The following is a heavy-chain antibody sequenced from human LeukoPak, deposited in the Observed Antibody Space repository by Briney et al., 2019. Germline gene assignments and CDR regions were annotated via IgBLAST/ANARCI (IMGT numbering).Heavy chain of an antibody. CDR3: ARGVPYDSWSGPHYSDY. Sequence: PGGSLRLSCAASGFTFGSYAMSWVRQAPGKGLEWVAHIKQDGSQEYYVDSVKGRFTISRDSAKNSLYLQMNSLRAEDTAVYYCARGVPYDSWSGPHYSDYWGQGTLVTVSS. V-gene: IGHV3-7*01. CDR1: GFTFGSYA. J-gene: IGHJ4*02. CDR2: IKQDGSQE. D-gene: IGHD3-3*01.